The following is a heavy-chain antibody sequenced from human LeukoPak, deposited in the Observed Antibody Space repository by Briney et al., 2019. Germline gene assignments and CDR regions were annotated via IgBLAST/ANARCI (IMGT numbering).Heavy chain of an antibody. CDR3: ARHLRYCSSTSCYIYYYMDV. CDR2: INWNGGST. Sequence: GGSLRLSCAASGFTFDDYGMSWVRQAPGKGLEWVSGINWNGGSTGYADSVKGRFTISRDTAKNSLYLQMNSLRAEDTAVYYCARHLRYCSSTSCYIYYYMDVWGKGTTVTVSS. CDR1: GFTFDDYG. D-gene: IGHD2-2*02. J-gene: IGHJ6*03. V-gene: IGHV3-20*04.